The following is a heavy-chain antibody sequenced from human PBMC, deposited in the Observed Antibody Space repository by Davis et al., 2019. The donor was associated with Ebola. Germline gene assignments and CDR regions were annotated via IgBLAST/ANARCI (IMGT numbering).Heavy chain of an antibody. CDR3: ARDWSGYCSGGSCYNWFDP. CDR2: IYYSGST. J-gene: IGHJ5*02. V-gene: IGHV4-4*02. CDR1: GGSISSSNW. D-gene: IGHD2-15*01. Sequence: MPSETLSLTCAVSGGSISSSNWWSWVRQPPGKGLEWTGYIYYSGSTNYNPSLKSRVTISVDTSKNQFSLKLSSVTAADTAVYYCARDWSGYCSGGSCYNWFDPWGQGTLVTVSS.